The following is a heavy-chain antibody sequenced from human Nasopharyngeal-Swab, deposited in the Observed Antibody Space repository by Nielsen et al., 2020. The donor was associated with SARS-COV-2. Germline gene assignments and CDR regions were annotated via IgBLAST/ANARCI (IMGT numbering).Heavy chain of an antibody. Sequence: GGSLRLSCAASRFTFSTYSMNWVRQAPGKGLEWVSSIDSSGSYIYYADSARGRFTISRDNAKNSLYLQMNSLRAEDTAVYYCAREGMLWVEYYYAMDVWGQGTTVTVSS. CDR2: IDSSGSYI. J-gene: IGHJ6*02. CDR1: RFTFSTYS. V-gene: IGHV3-21*01. D-gene: IGHD3-10*01. CDR3: AREGMLWVEYYYAMDV.